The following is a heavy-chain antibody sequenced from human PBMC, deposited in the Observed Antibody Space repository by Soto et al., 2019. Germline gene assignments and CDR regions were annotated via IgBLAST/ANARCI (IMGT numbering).Heavy chain of an antibody. V-gene: IGHV3-11*01. CDR1: GFTFSDYY. CDR2: ISSSGSTI. D-gene: IGHD6-25*01. CDR3: ARVSFLSGAHRLDY. J-gene: IGHJ4*02. Sequence: QVQLVESGGGLVKPGGSLRLSCAASGFTFSDYYMSWIRQAPGKGLEWVSYISSSGSTIYYADSVKGRFTISRHNAKKSLYLQMNNLKAEDTAEYYCARVSFLSGAHRLDYWGKGPLVTVSS.